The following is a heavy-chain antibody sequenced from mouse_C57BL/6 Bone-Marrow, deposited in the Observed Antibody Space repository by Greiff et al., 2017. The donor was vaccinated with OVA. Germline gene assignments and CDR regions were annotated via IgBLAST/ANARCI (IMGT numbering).Heavy chain of an antibody. Sequence: QVQLQQPGAELVKPGASVKMSCKASGYTFTSYWITWVKQRPGQGLEWIGDIYPGSGSTNYNEKFKSKATLTVDTSSSTAYMQLSSLTSEDSAVYYCARGRVLGDYDGYAMDYWGQGTSVTVSS. D-gene: IGHD2-4*01. J-gene: IGHJ4*01. CDR2: IYPGSGST. CDR3: ARGRVLGDYDGYAMDY. CDR1: GYTFTSYW. V-gene: IGHV1-55*01.